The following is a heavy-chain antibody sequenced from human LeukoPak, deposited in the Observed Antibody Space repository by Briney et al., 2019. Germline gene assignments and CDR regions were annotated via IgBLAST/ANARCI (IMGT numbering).Heavy chain of an antibody. CDR3: VRDRGWLSNPGYFDY. Sequence: GGSLRLSCAASGFTFSSYSMNWVRQAPGKGLEWVSYISSNGSTIYYADSVKGRFTISRDNAKKSLYLQMNSLRAEDTAVYYCVRDRGWLSNPGYFDYWGRGTLVTV. J-gene: IGHJ4*02. CDR1: GFTFSSYS. V-gene: IGHV3-48*04. CDR2: ISSNGSTI. D-gene: IGHD3-22*01.